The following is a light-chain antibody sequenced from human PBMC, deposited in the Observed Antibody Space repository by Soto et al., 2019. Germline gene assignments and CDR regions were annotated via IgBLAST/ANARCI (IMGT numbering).Light chain of an antibody. CDR2: GNS. CDR1: SSNIGAGYD. J-gene: IGLJ3*02. CDR3: QSYDSRLSGSV. Sequence: QSVLTQPPSVSGAPGQRVTISCTGSSSNIGAGYDVHWYQQLPGTAPKLLIYGNSNRPSGVPDRFSGSKSGTSASLAITGLQAEDEADYYCQSYDSRLSGSVFGGGTQVTVL. V-gene: IGLV1-40*01.